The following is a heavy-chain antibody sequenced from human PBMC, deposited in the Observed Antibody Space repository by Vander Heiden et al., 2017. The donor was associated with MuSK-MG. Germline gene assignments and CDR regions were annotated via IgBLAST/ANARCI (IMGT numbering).Heavy chain of an antibody. CDR1: GFTLSSNY. J-gene: IGHJ4*02. Sequence: EVQVVASGGDLVQPGGSLRLSCAASGFTLSSNYMSWVRQAPGKGVEWVAVMDSGGSTYYADSVKGRFTISRDNSKNTLYLQMNSLRAEDTAVYYCARDPDYGDYIHTYNYWGQGTLVTVSS. V-gene: IGHV3-66*01. D-gene: IGHD4-17*01. CDR2: MDSGGST. CDR3: ARDPDYGDYIHTYNY.